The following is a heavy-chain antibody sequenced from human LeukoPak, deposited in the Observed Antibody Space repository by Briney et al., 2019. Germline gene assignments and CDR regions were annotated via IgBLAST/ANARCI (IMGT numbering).Heavy chain of an antibody. J-gene: IGHJ4*02. V-gene: IGHV3-21*01. Sequence: PGGSLRLSCAASGFTFSSYSMNWVRQAPGKGLEWVSSISSSSSYIYYADSVKGRFTISRDNTKNSLYLQMNSLRAEDTAVYYCARDVTEQQLARGPYFDYWGQGTLVTVSS. D-gene: IGHD6-13*01. CDR3: ARDVTEQQLARGPYFDY. CDR2: ISSSSSYI. CDR1: GFTFSSYS.